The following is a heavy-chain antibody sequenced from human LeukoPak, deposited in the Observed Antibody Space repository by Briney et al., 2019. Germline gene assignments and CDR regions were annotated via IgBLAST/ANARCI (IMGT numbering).Heavy chain of an antibody. Sequence: SETLSLTCNVSGVSITSYYWSWIRQPPGKGPEWIGNVYNIGGTNYNPSLKSRVAISVDTSKNQFSLKLSSVTAADTAVYYCARWQYQVLYFDQWGQGTLVTVSS. D-gene: IGHD2-2*01. CDR2: VYNIGGT. CDR3: ARWQYQVLYFDQ. J-gene: IGHJ4*02. V-gene: IGHV4-59*12. CDR1: GVSITSYY.